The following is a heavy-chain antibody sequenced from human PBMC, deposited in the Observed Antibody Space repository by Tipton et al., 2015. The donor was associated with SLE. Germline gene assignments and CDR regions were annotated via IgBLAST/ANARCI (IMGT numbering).Heavy chain of an antibody. CDR2: IYYSGST. D-gene: IGHD2-15*01. J-gene: IGHJ4*02. CDR1: GGSISSYY. CDR3: AREPHPYSGVLYYFDS. V-gene: IGHV4-59*01. Sequence: LRLSCTVSGGSISSYYWSWIRQPPGKGLEWIGYIYYSGSTNYNPSLKSRVTISVDTSKNQFSLKLSSVTAADTAVYYCAREPHPYSGVLYYFDSWGRGTLVTVSS.